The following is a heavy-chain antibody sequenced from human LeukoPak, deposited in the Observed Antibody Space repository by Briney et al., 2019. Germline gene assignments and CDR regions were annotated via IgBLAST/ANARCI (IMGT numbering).Heavy chain of an antibody. CDR3: AGATFSSGWIFDY. D-gene: IGHD6-19*01. CDR1: GFTFSSYS. V-gene: IGHV3-21*01. Sequence: GGSLRLSCAASGFTFSSYSMNWVRQAPGKGLEWVSSISSSSSYIYHADSVKGRFTISRDNAKNSLYLQMNSLRAEDTAVYYCAGATFSSGWIFDYWGQGTLVTVSS. J-gene: IGHJ4*02. CDR2: ISSSSSYI.